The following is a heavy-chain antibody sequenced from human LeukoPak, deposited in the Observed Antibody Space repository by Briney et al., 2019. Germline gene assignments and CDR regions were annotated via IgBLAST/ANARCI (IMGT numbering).Heavy chain of an antibody. CDR3: ARVVQYSSNDY. V-gene: IGHV1-2*02. CDR2: INPNSGGT. CDR1: VYTFTVYY. Sequence: ASVTVSSTSSVYTFTVYYMHWVRHAPGQGLEWMGWINPNSGGTNYAQKFQGRVTMTRDTSISTAYMELSRLRSDDTAVYFCARVVQYSSNDYWGQGTLVTVSS. J-gene: IGHJ4*02. D-gene: IGHD6-19*01.